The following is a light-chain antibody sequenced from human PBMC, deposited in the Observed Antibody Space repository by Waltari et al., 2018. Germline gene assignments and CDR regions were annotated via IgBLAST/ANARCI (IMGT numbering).Light chain of an antibody. J-gene: IGKJ2*02. CDR3: QQGSSIPST. V-gene: IGKV1-39*01. Sequence: DIQMTQSPSSLSASVGDRVTITCRASQSISTYLNWYRQQSGRAPKLLIYTASSLQSGVPPRFSGSGSGTDFTRTISSLQPEDFATYYCQQGSSIPSTFGQGTKVEI. CDR2: TAS. CDR1: QSISTY.